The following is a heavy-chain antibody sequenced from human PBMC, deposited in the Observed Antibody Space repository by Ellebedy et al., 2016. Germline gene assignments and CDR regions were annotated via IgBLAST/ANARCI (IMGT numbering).Heavy chain of an antibody. Sequence: ASVKVSXKASGYTFTGYYMHWVRQAPGQGLEWMGWINPNSGGTNYAQKFQGRVTMTRDTSISTAYMELSRLRSDDTAVYYCAREGSGTTVVTLGVRYYYYYMDVWGKGTTVTVSS. CDR3: AREGSGTTVVTLGVRYYYYYMDV. J-gene: IGHJ6*03. V-gene: IGHV1-2*02. CDR1: GYTFTGYY. CDR2: INPNSGGT. D-gene: IGHD4-23*01.